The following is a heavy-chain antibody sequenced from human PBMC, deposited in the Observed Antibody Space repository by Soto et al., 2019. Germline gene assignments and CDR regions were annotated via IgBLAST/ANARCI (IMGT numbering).Heavy chain of an antibody. CDR1: GFTFSTYP. CDR2: ITTSGGNT. CDR3: AGRYCTNGVCYTNYYYYIDV. V-gene: IGHV3-23*01. Sequence: EVQLLESGGGLVQPGGSLRLSCAASGFTFSTYPMSWVRQAPGKGLEWVSTITTSGGNTYYADSVQGRFTISRDNSKNTLYRQMNSLRAEDTAVYYCAGRYCTNGVCYTNYYYYIDVWGKGTTVTVSS. D-gene: IGHD2-8*01. J-gene: IGHJ6*03.